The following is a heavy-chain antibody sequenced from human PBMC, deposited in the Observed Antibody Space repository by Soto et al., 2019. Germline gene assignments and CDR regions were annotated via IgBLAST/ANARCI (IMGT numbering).Heavy chain of an antibody. D-gene: IGHD3-22*01. Sequence: QVQLVESGGGVVQPGRSLRLSCAASGFTFSGYGMHWVHQAPGKGLEWVAVIWYDGSNKYYADSVKGRFTISRDNSKNTLYLQMNSLRAEDTAVYYCARARIVDFDAFDIWGQGTMVTVSS. V-gene: IGHV3-33*01. J-gene: IGHJ3*02. CDR3: ARARIVDFDAFDI. CDR1: GFTFSGYG. CDR2: IWYDGSNK.